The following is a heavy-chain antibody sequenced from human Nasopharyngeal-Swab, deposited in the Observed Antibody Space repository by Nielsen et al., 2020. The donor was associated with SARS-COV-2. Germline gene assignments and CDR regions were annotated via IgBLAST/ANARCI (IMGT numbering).Heavy chain of an antibody. CDR3: VKHQGSSSDQ. V-gene: IGHV3-74*01. CDR2: INSDGSST. J-gene: IGHJ4*02. CDR1: GFTLSSNS. Sequence: GGSLRLSCAASGFTLSSNSMNWVRQAPGKGLVWVSRINSDGSSTSYADSVKGRFTISRDNAKNPLYLQMNSLRVEDTAVYYCVKHQGSSSDQWGQGTLVTVSS.